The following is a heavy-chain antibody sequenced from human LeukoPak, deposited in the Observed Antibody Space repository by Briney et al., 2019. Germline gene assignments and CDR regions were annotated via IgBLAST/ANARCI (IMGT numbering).Heavy chain of an antibody. J-gene: IGHJ4*02. Sequence: PGRSLRLSCAASGFTFSSYAMHWVRQAPGKGLEWVAVIWSDTTNKYYADSVKGRFTISRDNSKNTLYLQMSSLRAEDTAMYYWARDRLTTVTTFHFEYWGQGTLVTVSS. CDR3: ARDRLTTVTTFHFEY. CDR2: IWSDTTNK. CDR1: GFTFSSYA. V-gene: IGHV3-33*01. D-gene: IGHD4-17*01.